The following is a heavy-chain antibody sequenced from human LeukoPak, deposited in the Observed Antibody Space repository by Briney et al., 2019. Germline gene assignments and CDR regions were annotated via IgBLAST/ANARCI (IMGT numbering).Heavy chain of an antibody. CDR2: ISYDGSNK. J-gene: IGHJ4*02. CDR1: GFTFSSYA. D-gene: IGHD3-3*01. CDR3: ARVHDFWSGPHYFDY. Sequence: PGRSLRLSCAASGFTFSSYAMHWVRQAPGKGLEWVAVISYDGSNKYYADSVKGRFTISRDNSKNTLYLQMNSLRAEDTAVYYCARVHDFWSGPHYFDYWGQGTLVTVSS. V-gene: IGHV3-30-3*01.